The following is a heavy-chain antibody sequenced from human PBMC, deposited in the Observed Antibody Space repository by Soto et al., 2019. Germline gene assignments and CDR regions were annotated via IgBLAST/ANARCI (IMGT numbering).Heavy chain of an antibody. J-gene: IGHJ6*02. Sequence: QVPLHQSGPGLVKPSQTLSLECTVIGGYVNTGDNYWSWFRQSPGRGLEWIGYIYHTGNPFYNPALENRVTMSVDASKNQFSLTLTSVTAADTAVYFCAREPLDGMDVWGQGANVTVSS. CDR1: GGYVNTGDNY. CDR3: AREPLDGMDV. CDR2: IYHTGNP. V-gene: IGHV4-30-4*01.